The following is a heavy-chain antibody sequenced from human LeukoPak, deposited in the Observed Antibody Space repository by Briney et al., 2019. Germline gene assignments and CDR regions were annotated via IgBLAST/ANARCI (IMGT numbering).Heavy chain of an antibody. CDR1: GFTFSSYA. D-gene: IGHD1-26*01. CDR3: AKDAMVGGSYFHY. J-gene: IGHJ4*02. V-gene: IGHV3-23*01. Sequence: GSLRLSCAASGFTFSSYAMSWVRQAPGKGLEWVSGISGSGGSTYYADSVKGRFTISRDNSKNTLYLQMNSLRAEDTAGYYCAKDAMVGGSYFHYWGQGTLVTVSS. CDR2: ISGSGGST.